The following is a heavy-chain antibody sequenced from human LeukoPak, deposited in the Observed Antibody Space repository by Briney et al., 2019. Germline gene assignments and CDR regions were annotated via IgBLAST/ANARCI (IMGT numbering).Heavy chain of an antibody. CDR2: IYTGGTA. V-gene: IGHV3-53*01. J-gene: IGHJ4*02. CDR3: TRARHPWISGTYWYYFDY. CDR1: GFTVSNNY. Sequence: GGSLRLSCAASGFTVSNNYMSWVRQAPGKGLEWVSLIYTGGTAYYADSVKGRFTISRDNSKNTLYLQMNALRAEDTALYYCTRARHPWISGTYWYYFDYWGQGTLVTVSS. D-gene: IGHD3-10*01.